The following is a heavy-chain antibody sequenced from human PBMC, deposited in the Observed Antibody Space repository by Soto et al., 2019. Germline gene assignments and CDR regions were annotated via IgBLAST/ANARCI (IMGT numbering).Heavy chain of an antibody. J-gene: IGHJ4*02. D-gene: IGHD4-4*01. CDR3: ARFSTLGDYSIFGFDH. V-gene: IGHV4-31*03. CDR1: GGSISSGGYY. Sequence: PSETLSLTCTVSGGSISSGGYYWSWIRQHPGKGLEWIGYIYYSGSTYYNPSLKSRVTISVDTSKNQFSLKLSSVTAADTAVYYCARFSTLGDYSIFGFDHGGQGTLVTVSS. CDR2: IYYSGST.